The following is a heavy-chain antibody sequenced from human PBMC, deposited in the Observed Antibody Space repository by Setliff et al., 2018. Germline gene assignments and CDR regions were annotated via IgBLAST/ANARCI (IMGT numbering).Heavy chain of an antibody. CDR1: GYSISSGFY. J-gene: IGHJ4*02. CDR2: IYHSGST. D-gene: IGHD3-22*01. Sequence: SETLSLTCTVSGYSISSGFYWGWIRQPPGKGLEWIGSIYHSGSTYYNPSLKSRVTISVDTSKNQFSLKLSPVTAADTAVYYCARAVLVVDAEDYWGQGTLVTVLL. CDR3: ARAVLVVDAEDY. V-gene: IGHV4-38-2*02.